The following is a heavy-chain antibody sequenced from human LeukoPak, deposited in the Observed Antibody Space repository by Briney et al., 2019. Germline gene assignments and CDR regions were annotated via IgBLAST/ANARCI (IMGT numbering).Heavy chain of an antibody. CDR3: ARGVVMPY. CDR1: GFTFSSYE. D-gene: IGHD3-3*01. V-gene: IGHV3-48*03. J-gene: IGHJ4*02. Sequence: GGSLRLSCAASGFTFSSYEMNWVRQAPGKGLEWVSYISSDSTIYYADSVKGRFTISRDNAENSLYLQMNSLRAEDTAVYYCARGVVMPYWGRGTLVTVSS. CDR2: ISSDSTI.